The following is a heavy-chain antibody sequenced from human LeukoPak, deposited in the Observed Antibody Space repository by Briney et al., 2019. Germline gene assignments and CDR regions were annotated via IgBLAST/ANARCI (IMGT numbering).Heavy chain of an antibody. CDR2: INPSGGST. CDR1: GYTFTSYY. J-gene: IGHJ4*02. D-gene: IGHD3-9*01. CDR3: ARADLRYFDWLLPGYDFDY. V-gene: IGHV1-46*01. Sequence: ASVKVSCKASGYTFTSYYMHWVRQAPGQGLEWMGIINPSGGSTSYAQKFQGRVTMTRDMSTSTVYMELSSLRSEDTAVYYCARADLRYFDWLLPGYDFDYWGQGTLVTVSS.